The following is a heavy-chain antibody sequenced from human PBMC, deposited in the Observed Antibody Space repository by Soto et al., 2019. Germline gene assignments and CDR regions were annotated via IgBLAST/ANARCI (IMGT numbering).Heavy chain of an antibody. CDR2: IIPILGIA. J-gene: IGHJ3*02. CDR3: ARAYYYDSSGYPDEDAFDI. D-gene: IGHD3-22*01. V-gene: IGHV1-69*02. Sequence: QVQLVQSGAEVQKPGSSVKVSCKASGGTFSSYTISWVRQAPGQGLEWMGRIIPILGIANYAQKFQGRVTITADKSTSTAYMELSSLRSEDTAVYYCARAYYYDSSGYPDEDAFDIWGQGTMVTVSS. CDR1: GGTFSSYT.